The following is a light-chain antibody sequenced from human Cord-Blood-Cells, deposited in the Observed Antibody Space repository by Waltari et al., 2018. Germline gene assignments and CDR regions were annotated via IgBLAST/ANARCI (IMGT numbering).Light chain of an antibody. CDR1: QSVSSN. V-gene: IGKV3-15*01. Sequence: EIVMTQSPPTLSVSPAERATFSCRASQSVSSNLAWYQQKPGQAPRLLTYGASTRATGIPARVSGSGSGTEFTLTISSLQSEDFAVYYCQQYNNWPPYTFGQGTKLEIK. CDR3: QQYNNWPPYT. J-gene: IGKJ2*01. CDR2: GAS.